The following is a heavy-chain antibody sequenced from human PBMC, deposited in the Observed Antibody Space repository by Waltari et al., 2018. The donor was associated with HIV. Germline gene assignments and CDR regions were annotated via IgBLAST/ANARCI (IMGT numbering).Heavy chain of an antibody. D-gene: IGHD3-16*01. J-gene: IGHJ4*02. CDR1: GYSFRSYS. CDR3: ARVESMLRVVHFDY. CDR2: ISAYNYNT. Sequence: QIQLVESGGEMKKTGASVKVSCKASGYSFRSYSISWVRQAPGQGLEWMGWISAYNYNTKYAKKSQGRVTMTTDTSTSTAYMELRNLRSDDTAMYYCARVESMLRVVHFDYWGQGTLVTVSS. V-gene: IGHV1-18*04.